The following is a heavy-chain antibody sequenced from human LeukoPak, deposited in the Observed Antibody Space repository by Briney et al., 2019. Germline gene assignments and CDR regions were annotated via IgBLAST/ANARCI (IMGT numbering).Heavy chain of an antibody. Sequence: PGGSLRLSCTASGFTFSSYGMHWVRQAPAKGLEWVAFIRYDAGNKYYADSMKGRFTISRDNSKNTLYLQANSLRAEDTAVYYCAKDFLGRRSLVGFDNWGQGTLVTVSS. CDR2: IRYDAGNK. CDR1: GFTFSSYG. CDR3: AKDFLGRRSLVGFDN. D-gene: IGHD2-8*02. V-gene: IGHV3-30*02. J-gene: IGHJ4*02.